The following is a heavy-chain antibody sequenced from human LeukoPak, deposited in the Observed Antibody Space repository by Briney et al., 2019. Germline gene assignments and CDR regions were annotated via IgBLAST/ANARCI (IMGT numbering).Heavy chain of an antibody. CDR1: GFTFSSYA. CDR3: ARDWAGPNYGMDV. CDR2: ISGSGGST. Sequence: GGSLRLSCAASGFTFSSYAMSWVRQAPGKGLEWVSAISGSGGSTYYADSVKGRFTISRDNSKNTLYLQMNSLRAEDTAVYYCARDWAGPNYGMDVWGQGTTVTVSS. V-gene: IGHV3-23*01. J-gene: IGHJ6*02. D-gene: IGHD3-16*01.